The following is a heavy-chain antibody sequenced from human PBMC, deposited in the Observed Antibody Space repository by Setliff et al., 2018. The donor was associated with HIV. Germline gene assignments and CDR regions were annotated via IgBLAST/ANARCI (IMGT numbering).Heavy chain of an antibody. V-gene: IGHV3-11*06. J-gene: IGHJ4*02. Sequence: GGSLRLSCAASGFTVSERYMSWIRQAPGKGLEWISYISSSSSSYTNYADSVRGRFTISRDSAKSSLYLQMDSLRAEDTAVYYCARLGAVAVRSAFDYWGQGTLVTVSS. D-gene: IGHD6-19*01. CDR2: ISSSSSSYT. CDR1: GFTVSERY. CDR3: ARLGAVAVRSAFDY.